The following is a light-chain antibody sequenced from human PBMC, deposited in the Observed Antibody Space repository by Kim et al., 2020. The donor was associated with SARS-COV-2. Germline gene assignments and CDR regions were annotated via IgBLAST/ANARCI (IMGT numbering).Light chain of an antibody. Sequence: QSVLTPPPSASETPGQRVTISCSGGSSNIRSNTVNWYQLVPGTAPKLLIYNNTQRPSGVPDRFSGSKSGTSASLAISGLQSEDEADFYCSAWDDSLKAWVFGGGTQLTVL. CDR3: SAWDDSLKAWV. J-gene: IGLJ3*02. V-gene: IGLV1-44*01. CDR1: SSNIRSNT. CDR2: NNT.